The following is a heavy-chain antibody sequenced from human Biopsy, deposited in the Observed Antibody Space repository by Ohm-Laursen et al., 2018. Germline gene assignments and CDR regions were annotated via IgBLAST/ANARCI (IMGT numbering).Heavy chain of an antibody. D-gene: IGHD6-19*01. CDR1: GDSLTSGPEN. V-gene: IGHV4-61*01. CDR3: ARGRRTSGWPYFDN. CDR2: IYSGGNT. Sequence: TLSFTCAVSGDSLTSGPENWSWIRQSPGQGLDYIGFIYSGGNTNYNPSLKNRVTMSVDTSKNQFYLKLYSVTAADTAVYYCARGRRTSGWPYFDNWGQGALVIVSP. J-gene: IGHJ4*02.